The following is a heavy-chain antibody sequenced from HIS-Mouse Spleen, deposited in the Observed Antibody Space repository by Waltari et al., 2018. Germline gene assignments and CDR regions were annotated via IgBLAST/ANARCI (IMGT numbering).Heavy chain of an antibody. CDR1: GGSIRSSSYY. D-gene: IGHD6-13*01. Sequence: QLQLQESGPGLVKPSETLSLTCTVAGGSIRSSSYYRGGIRQPPGTGLEWIGSIYYSGSTYYNPSLKSRVTISVDTSKNQFSLKLSSVTAADTAVYYCAREIPYSSSWYDWYFDLWGRGTLVTVSS. V-gene: IGHV4-39*07. CDR3: AREIPYSSSWYDWYFDL. J-gene: IGHJ2*01. CDR2: IYYSGST.